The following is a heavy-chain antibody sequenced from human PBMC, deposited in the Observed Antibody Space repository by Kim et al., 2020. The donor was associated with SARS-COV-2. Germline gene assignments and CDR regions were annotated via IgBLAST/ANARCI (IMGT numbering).Heavy chain of an antibody. V-gene: IGHV3-73*01. D-gene: IGHD2-15*01. Sequence: YVASVKGRFTISRDDSKNTAYLQMNGLKTEDTAVYYCNSRYCSGGNCQDYWGQGTLVTVSS. J-gene: IGHJ4*02. CDR3: NSRYCSGGNCQDY.